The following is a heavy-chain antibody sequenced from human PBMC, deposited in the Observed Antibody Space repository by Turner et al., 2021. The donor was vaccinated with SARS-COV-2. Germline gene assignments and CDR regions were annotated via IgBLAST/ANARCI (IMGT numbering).Heavy chain of an antibody. V-gene: IGHV3-11*06. CDR3: ARPKFPYYYYGMDV. Sequence: QVQLVESGGGLVKPGGSLRLSCAASGFTFRDYFMSWIRQAPGKGLEWVSYISSSTIYTNYADSVKGRFTISRDNAKNSLYLQMNSLRAEDTAVYYCARPKFPYYYYGMDVWGQGTTVTVSS. CDR1: GFTFRDYF. J-gene: IGHJ6*02. CDR2: ISSSTIYT. D-gene: IGHD2-21*01.